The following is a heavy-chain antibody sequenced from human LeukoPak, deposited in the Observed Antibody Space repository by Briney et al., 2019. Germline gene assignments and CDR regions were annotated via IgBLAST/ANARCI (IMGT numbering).Heavy chain of an antibody. CDR1: GGSISSGGYY. D-gene: IGHD2-2*02. J-gene: IGHJ4*02. V-gene: IGHV4-31*03. Sequence: SSETLSLTCTVSGGSISSGGYYWRWIRQHPGKGLEWIGYIYYSGSTYYNPSLKSRVTISVDTSKNQFSLKLSSVTAADTAVYYCARDPGDCSSTSCYNYFDYWGQGTLVTVSS. CDR2: IYYSGST. CDR3: ARDPGDCSSTSCYNYFDY.